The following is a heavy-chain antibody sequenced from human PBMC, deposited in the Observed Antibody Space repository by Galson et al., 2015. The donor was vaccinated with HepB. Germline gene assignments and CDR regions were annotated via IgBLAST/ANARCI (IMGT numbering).Heavy chain of an antibody. CDR2: IDPSDSYT. Sequence: QSGAEVKKPGESLGISCKGSGYSFTSYWISWVRQMPGKGLEWMGRIDPSDSYTNYSPSFQGQVTISADKSISTAYLQWTSLKASDTAIYYCARAEYSSSPETFDYWGQGTLVTVSS. V-gene: IGHV5-10-1*04. CDR3: ARAEYSSSPETFDY. CDR1: GYSFTSYW. J-gene: IGHJ4*02. D-gene: IGHD6-6*01.